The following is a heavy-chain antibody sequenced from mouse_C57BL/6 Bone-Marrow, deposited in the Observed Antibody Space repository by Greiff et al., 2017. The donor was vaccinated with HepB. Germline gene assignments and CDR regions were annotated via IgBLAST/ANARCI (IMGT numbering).Heavy chain of an antibody. CDR2: IDPSDSYT. J-gene: IGHJ3*01. Sequence: QVQLQQPGAELVMPGASVKLSCKASGYTFTSYWMHWVKQRPGQGLEWIGEIDPSDSYTNYNQKFKCKSTLTVDKSSSTAYMQLSSLTSEDSAVYYCARDTMVTTTGFAYWGQGTLVTVSA. V-gene: IGHV1-69*01. D-gene: IGHD2-2*01. CDR3: ARDTMVTTTGFAY. CDR1: GYTFTSYW.